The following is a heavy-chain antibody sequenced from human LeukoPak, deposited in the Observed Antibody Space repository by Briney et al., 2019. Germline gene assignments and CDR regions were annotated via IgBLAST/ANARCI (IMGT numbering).Heavy chain of an antibody. CDR3: ARDPGSGSYLRGAFDI. Sequence: SETLSLTCAVSGDSISSSNWWSWVRQPPGKGLEWIGEIYHSGSTNYNPSLKSRITISVDKSKNQFSLKVNSVTAADTAVYYCARDPGSGSYLRGAFDIWGQGTMVTVSS. V-gene: IGHV4-4*02. CDR2: IYHSGST. J-gene: IGHJ3*02. CDR1: GDSISSSNW. D-gene: IGHD1-26*01.